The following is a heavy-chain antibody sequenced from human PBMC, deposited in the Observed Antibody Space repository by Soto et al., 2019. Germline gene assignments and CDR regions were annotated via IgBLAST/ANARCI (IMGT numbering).Heavy chain of an antibody. D-gene: IGHD7-27*01. V-gene: IGHV4-30-4*01. CDR3: AVLTGDPGGVGY. CDR2: IYYSGST. J-gene: IGHJ4*02. Sequence: QVQLQESGPGLVKPSQTLSLTCTVSGGSISSGDYYWSWIRQPPGKGLEWIGYIYYSGSTYYNPSLKSRVTIPGDTSKNQFALKLSSVTAADTAVYYCAVLTGDPGGVGYWGQGTLVTVSS. CDR1: GGSISSGDYY.